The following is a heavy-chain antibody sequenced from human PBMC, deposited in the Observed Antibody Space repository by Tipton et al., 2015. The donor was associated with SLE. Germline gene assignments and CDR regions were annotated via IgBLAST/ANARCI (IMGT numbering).Heavy chain of an antibody. CDR1: GGSISSGSYY. J-gene: IGHJ3*02. CDR3: ARDEATIGAFDI. CDR2: IYTGGST. Sequence: TLSLTCTVSGGSISSGSYYWSWIRQPAGKGLEWIGHIYTGGSTNYNPSLKSRVTISVDTSKNQFSLKLSSVTAADTAVYYCARDEATIGAFDIWGQGTMVTVSS. V-gene: IGHV4-61*09. D-gene: IGHD5-12*01.